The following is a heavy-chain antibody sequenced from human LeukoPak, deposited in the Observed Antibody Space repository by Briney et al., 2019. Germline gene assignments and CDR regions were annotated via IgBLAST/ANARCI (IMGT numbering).Heavy chain of an antibody. Sequence: NPGGSLRLSCAASGFTFSTFGMSWVRQAPGKGLEWVSCISSSSTYIYYADSVKGRFTISRDDARNSLFLQMNSLRAEDTAVYYCARGYYYDSSFDYWGQGALVTVSS. CDR3: ARGYYYDSSFDY. V-gene: IGHV3-21*01. D-gene: IGHD3-22*01. J-gene: IGHJ4*02. CDR2: ISSSSTYI. CDR1: GFTFSTFG.